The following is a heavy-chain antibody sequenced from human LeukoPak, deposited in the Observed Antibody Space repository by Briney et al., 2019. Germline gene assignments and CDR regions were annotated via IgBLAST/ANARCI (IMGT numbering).Heavy chain of an antibody. J-gene: IGHJ5*02. CDR1: GYTFTSYG. Sequence: ASVKVSCKASGYTFTSYGISWVRQAPGQGLEWMGWISAYNGNTNYAQKLQGRVTMTTDTSTSTAYMELRSLRSDDTAVYYCARDPKFMVVTAIWFDPWGQGTLVTVSS. D-gene: IGHD2-21*02. CDR3: ARDPKFMVVTAIWFDP. V-gene: IGHV1-18*01. CDR2: ISAYNGNT.